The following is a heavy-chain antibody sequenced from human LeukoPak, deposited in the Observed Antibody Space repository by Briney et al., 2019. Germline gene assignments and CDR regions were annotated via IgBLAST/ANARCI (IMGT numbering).Heavy chain of an antibody. V-gene: IGHV4-39*01. CDR3: ARRSDSGSDDGEDYFDY. CDR2: MYYDGSS. D-gene: IGHD1-26*01. J-gene: IGHJ4*02. CDR1: GGSINSGTFY. Sequence: PSETLSLTCTVSGGSINSGTFYWGWIRQPPGKGLEWIGSMYYDGSSYYNPSLKSRVTTSVDTSKNQFSLKLTSVTAADTAVYFCARRSDSGSDDGEDYFDYWGQGALVTVSS.